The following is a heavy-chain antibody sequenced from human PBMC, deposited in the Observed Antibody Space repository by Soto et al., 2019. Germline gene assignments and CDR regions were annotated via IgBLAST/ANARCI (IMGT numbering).Heavy chain of an antibody. CDR3: AKAIRGYSYGWEAFDI. D-gene: IGHD5-18*01. CDR2: ISSSSTTI. J-gene: IGHJ3*02. V-gene: IGHV3-48*01. Sequence: ETLSLTCTVSGVSITSHYWSWVRQAPGKGLEWVSYISSSSTTIYHTDSVKGRFTISRDNARNSLYLQMNSLRAEDTAVYYCAKAIRGYSYGWEAFDIWGQGTMVTVSS. CDR1: GVSITSHY.